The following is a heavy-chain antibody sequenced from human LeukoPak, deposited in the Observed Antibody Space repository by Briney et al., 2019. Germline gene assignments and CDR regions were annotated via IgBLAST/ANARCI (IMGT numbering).Heavy chain of an antibody. J-gene: IGHJ4*02. CDR2: ISYDGSNK. Sequence: PGVSLRLSCAASGFTFSNFGMYWVRQAPGKGLEWVAVISYDGSNKYHADSVKGRFTISRDNSKNTLSLQMNSLRLEDTAVYYCARDKYGYNTPIDYWGQGTLVTVSS. CDR3: ARDKYGYNTPIDY. CDR1: GFTFSNFG. D-gene: IGHD5-24*01. V-gene: IGHV3-30-3*01.